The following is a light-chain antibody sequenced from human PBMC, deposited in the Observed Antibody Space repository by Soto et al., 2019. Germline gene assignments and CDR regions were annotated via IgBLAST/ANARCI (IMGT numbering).Light chain of an antibody. J-gene: IGKJ1*01. Sequence: EIVLTQSPGTLSLSPGERATLSCRASQSVSSSYLAWYQQKPGQAPRLLIYGASSRATGIPDRFSGSGSGTDFTLTISRLEPEDFAVYYCQQYGSSPPWTFGQGTKGELK. CDR1: QSVSSSY. CDR2: GAS. V-gene: IGKV3-20*01. CDR3: QQYGSSPPWT.